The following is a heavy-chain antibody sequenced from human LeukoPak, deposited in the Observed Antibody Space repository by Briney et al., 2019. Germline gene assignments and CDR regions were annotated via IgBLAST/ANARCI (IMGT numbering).Heavy chain of an antibody. J-gene: IGHJ3*02. D-gene: IGHD6-19*01. CDR2: IYYSGST. CDR3: ARSPRIAVAGASAFDI. Sequence: SETLSLTCTVSGGSISSHYLSWIRQPPGKGLEWIGYIYYSGSTNYNPSLKSRVTISVDTSKNQFSLKLSSVTAADTAVYYCARSPRIAVAGASAFDIWGQGTMVTVSS. CDR1: GGSISSHY. V-gene: IGHV4-59*08.